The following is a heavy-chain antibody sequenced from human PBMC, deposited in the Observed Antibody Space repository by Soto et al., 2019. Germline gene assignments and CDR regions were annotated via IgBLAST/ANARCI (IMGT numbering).Heavy chain of an antibody. CDR2: IIPIFGTA. V-gene: IGHV1-69*13. CDR3: AGEMGSFFRVVTYAFDI. J-gene: IGHJ3*02. D-gene: IGHD3-3*01. Sequence: ASVKVSCKASGGTFSSYAISWVRQAPGQGLEWMGGIIPIFGTANYAQKFQGRVTITADESTSTAYMELSSLRSEDTAVYYCAGEMGSFFRVVTYAFDIWGQGTMVTV. CDR1: GGTFSSYA.